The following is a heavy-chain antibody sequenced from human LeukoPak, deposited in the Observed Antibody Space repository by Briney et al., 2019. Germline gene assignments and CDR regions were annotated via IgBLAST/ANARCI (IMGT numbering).Heavy chain of an antibody. Sequence: GSLRLSCAASGFTFSSYSMNWVRQPPGKGLEWIGEINHSGSTNYNPSLKSRVTISVDTSKNQFSLKLSSVTAADTAVYYCARGRSYYAHLDYWGQGTLVTVSS. D-gene: IGHD1-26*01. CDR3: ARGRSYYAHLDY. V-gene: IGHV4-34*01. CDR1: GFTFSSYS. CDR2: INHSGST. J-gene: IGHJ4*02.